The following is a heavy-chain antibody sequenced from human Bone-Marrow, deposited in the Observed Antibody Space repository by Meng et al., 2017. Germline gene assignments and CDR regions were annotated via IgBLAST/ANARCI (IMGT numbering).Heavy chain of an antibody. CDR3: ARRRIQSTNWFDP. Sequence: VQVVQAGGEVKKPGASVKVSCEASGYTFTSYDINWVRQATGQGLEWMGWMNPNSGNTGYAQKFQGRVTMTRNTSISTAYMELSSLRSEDTAVYYCARRRIQSTNWFDPWGQGTLVTVSS. V-gene: IGHV1-8*01. D-gene: IGHD5-18*01. J-gene: IGHJ5*02. CDR2: MNPNSGNT. CDR1: GYTFTSYD.